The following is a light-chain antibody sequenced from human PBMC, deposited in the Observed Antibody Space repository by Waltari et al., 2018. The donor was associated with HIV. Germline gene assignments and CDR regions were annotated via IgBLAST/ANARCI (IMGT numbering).Light chain of an antibody. CDR2: NDK. V-gene: IGLV3-21*01. Sequence: SYDLSQAPSVSVAPGQTATITCEGNNTRSKSVHWYQQRPGQAPVLVIYNDKDRPSGIPDRFSGSNSGNTATLTIYRVEAGDDADYVCQVWERGGVRPYVFGTGTKV. J-gene: IGLJ1*01. CDR1: NTRSKS. CDR3: QVWERGGVRPYV.